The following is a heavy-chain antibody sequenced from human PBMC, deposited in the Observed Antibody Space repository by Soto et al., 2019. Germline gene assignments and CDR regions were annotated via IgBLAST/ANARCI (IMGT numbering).Heavy chain of an antibody. J-gene: IGHJ4*02. CDR1: GGSISSSSYY. Sequence: QLQLQESGPGLVKPSETLSLTCTVSGGSISSSSYYWGWIRQPPGKGLEWIGSIYYSGSTYYNPSLKSRVTISVDTSKNQFSLKLSSVTAADTAGYYCARRPVRGVNRADYWGQGTLVTVSS. V-gene: IGHV4-39*01. CDR2: IYYSGST. D-gene: IGHD3-10*01. CDR3: ARRPVRGVNRADY.